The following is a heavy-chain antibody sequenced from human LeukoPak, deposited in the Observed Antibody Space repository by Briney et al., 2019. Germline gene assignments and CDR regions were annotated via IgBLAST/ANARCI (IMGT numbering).Heavy chain of an antibody. Sequence: GGSLRLSCAASRFTFSTYWMSWVRQAPGKGLEWVANIKQDGSEISYVDSVKGRFTISRDNAKNSLYLQMNSLRAEDTAVYYCARVASSSWPFDYWGQGTLVTVSS. CDR1: RFTFSTYW. CDR3: ARVASSSWPFDY. CDR2: IKQDGSEI. V-gene: IGHV3-7*01. J-gene: IGHJ4*02. D-gene: IGHD6-13*01.